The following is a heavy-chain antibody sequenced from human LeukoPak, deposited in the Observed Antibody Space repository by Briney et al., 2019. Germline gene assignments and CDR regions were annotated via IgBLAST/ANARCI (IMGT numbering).Heavy chain of an antibody. J-gene: IGHJ4*02. V-gene: IGHV3-33*01. CDR2: IWEDGSNI. CDR3: ARVGYISGWYEY. CDR1: GFTFSRYG. Sequence: GGSLRLSCAATGFTFSRYGMHWVRQAPGKGLEWVAGIWEDGSNIHYGDSVKGRFTISRDNSKNTLYLQMNSLRAEDTAVYYCARVGYISGWYEYWGQGTLVTVSS. D-gene: IGHD6-19*01.